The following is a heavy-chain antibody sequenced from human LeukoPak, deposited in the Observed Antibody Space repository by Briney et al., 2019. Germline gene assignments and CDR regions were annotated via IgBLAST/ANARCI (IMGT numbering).Heavy chain of an antibody. V-gene: IGHV4-61*02. CDR3: ARDLRGVTAD. CDR2: IYISGST. CDR1: GDSISSSSYY. D-gene: IGHD3-10*01. J-gene: IGHJ4*02. Sequence: PSATLSLTCNVSGDSISSSSYYWSWIRQPAGKGLQWIGRIYISGSTKYNPSLESRVTISLDASKSHFALKLSSVTAADTAVYYCARDLRGVTADWGQGTLLTVSS.